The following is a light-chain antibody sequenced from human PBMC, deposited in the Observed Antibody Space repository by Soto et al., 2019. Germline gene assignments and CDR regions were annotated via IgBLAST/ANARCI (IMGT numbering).Light chain of an antibody. Sequence: ETVLTQSPGTLSLSPGERATLSCRASQTVSNRYVAWYQHKPGQAPRVLIYAASNRTPGIPDRFSGSGSGTEFTLTISRLEPEDFAVYYCQQYGNSPWTFGHGTKVEI. V-gene: IGKV3-20*01. J-gene: IGKJ1*01. CDR1: QTVSNRY. CDR3: QQYGNSPWT. CDR2: AAS.